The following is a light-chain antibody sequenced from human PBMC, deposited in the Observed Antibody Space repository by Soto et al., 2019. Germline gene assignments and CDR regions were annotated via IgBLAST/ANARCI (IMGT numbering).Light chain of an antibody. CDR2: GES. J-gene: IGKJ1*01. V-gene: IGKV3-20*01. Sequence: EIVLTQSPGTLSLSPGERATLSCRASQSLSSTYLAWYQQKPGKAPRLLIYGESNRTTGIPNRFSGSRSRTVFTLTINRLEPEDFAVYYCQQYGSSPLTFGQGTKVDIK. CDR1: QSLSSTY. CDR3: QQYGSSPLT.